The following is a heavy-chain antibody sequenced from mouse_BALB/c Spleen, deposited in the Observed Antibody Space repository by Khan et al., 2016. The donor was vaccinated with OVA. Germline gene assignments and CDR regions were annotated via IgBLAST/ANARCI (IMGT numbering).Heavy chain of an antibody. J-gene: IGHJ4*01. D-gene: IGHD2-10*02. CDR3: AKGVWSYYFALDY. CDR2: IWGGGNT. CDR1: GFSLTDYD. Sequence: QVELVESGPGLVAPSQSLSITCTVSGFSLTDYDVNWIRQPPGKGLEWLGVIWGGGNTSYNSALKSRLSISKDNSKSQGFLKMNSLQTDDTAMYYCAKGVWSYYFALDYWGQGTSVTVSS. V-gene: IGHV2-6-5*01.